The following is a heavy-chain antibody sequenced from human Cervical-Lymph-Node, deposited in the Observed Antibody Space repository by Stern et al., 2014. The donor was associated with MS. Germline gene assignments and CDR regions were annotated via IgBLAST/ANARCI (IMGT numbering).Heavy chain of an antibody. D-gene: IGHD5-12*01. Sequence: QVQLQQSGPGLVKPSETLSLTCSVSGGSISRSTYYWGWIRQPPGKGLEWIGSIYYSGTTYYNPSLKRRVTINTSPNQFSLRLTSVTAADTAVYYCARHDGWLPHYWSQGTLVTVSS. J-gene: IGHJ4*02. V-gene: IGHV4-39*01. CDR2: IYYSGTT. CDR1: GGSISRSTYY. CDR3: ARHDGWLPHY.